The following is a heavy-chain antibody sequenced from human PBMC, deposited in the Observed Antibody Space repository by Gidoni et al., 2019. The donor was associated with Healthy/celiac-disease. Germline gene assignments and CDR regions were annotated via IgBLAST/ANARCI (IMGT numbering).Heavy chain of an antibody. J-gene: IGHJ6*03. V-gene: IGHV3-66*01. Sequence: EVQLVESGGGLVQPGGSLRLSCAASGFNVSSNYMSWVRQAPGKGLEWVSVIYSGGSTYYADSVKGRFTISRDNSKNTLYLQMNSLRAEDTAVYYCARDRIVDYYYYMDVWGKGTTVTVSS. D-gene: IGHD1-26*01. CDR3: ARDRIVDYYYYMDV. CDR2: IYSGGST. CDR1: GFNVSSNY.